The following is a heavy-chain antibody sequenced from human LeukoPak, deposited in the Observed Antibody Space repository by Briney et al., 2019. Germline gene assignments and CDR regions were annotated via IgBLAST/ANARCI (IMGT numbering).Heavy chain of an antibody. CDR1: GFTFSDYY. D-gene: IGHD1-20*01. J-gene: IGHJ4*02. CDR2: ISSSGSTL. CDR3: ARRRYNWNAIDY. Sequence: GGSLRLSCAASGFTFSDYYMSWIRQAPGKGLEWVSYISSSGSTLYYADSVKGRITISRDNAKNSLYLQMNSLRAEDTAVYYCARRRYNWNAIDYWGQGTLVTVSS. V-gene: IGHV3-11*01.